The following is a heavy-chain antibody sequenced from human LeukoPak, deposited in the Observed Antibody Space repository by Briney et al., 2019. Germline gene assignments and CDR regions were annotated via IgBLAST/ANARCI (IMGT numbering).Heavy chain of an antibody. V-gene: IGHV5-10-1*01. CDR3: ARARGYSYGSHGD. CDR2: IDPSDSYT. D-gene: IGHD5-18*01. CDR1: GYSFTSYW. Sequence: GESLRISCKGSGYSFTSYWISWVRQMSGKGLEWMGRIDPSDSYTNYSPPFQGHVTISADKSISTAYLQWSSLKASDTAMYYCARARGYSYGSHGDWGQGTLVTVSS. J-gene: IGHJ4*02.